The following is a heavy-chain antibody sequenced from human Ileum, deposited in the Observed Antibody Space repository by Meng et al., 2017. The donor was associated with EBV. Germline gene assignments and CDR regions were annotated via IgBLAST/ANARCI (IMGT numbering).Heavy chain of an antibody. Sequence: GRRQWWGLDRGNPSGAISPPCDLSRDPFSSNTWWSWVRQPPGKGLEWIGECYHSGNSNYNPSFKSRVTMSVDKSKNQISLNLSSVTAADTAVYYCASGRDYAWHSWGRGTLVTVSS. D-gene: IGHD4-17*01. V-gene: IGHV4-4*02. CDR1: RDPFSSNTW. CDR2: CYHSGNS. J-gene: IGHJ4*02. CDR3: ASGRDYAWHS.